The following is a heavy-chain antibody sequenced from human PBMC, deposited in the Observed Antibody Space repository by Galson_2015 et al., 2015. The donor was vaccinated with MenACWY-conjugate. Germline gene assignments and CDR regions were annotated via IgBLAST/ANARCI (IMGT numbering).Heavy chain of an antibody. J-gene: IGHJ4*02. CDR2: INPNSGGT. CDR1: GYTFTGYY. D-gene: IGHD6-19*01. CDR3: AREHLRGQWLAY. V-gene: IGHV1-2*04. Sequence: SVKVSCKASGYTFTGYYMHWVRQAPGQGLEWMGWINPNSGGTSYAQKFQGWVTMTRDTSISTAYMELSRLRSDDTAVYYCAREHLRGQWLAYWGQGTLVTVSS.